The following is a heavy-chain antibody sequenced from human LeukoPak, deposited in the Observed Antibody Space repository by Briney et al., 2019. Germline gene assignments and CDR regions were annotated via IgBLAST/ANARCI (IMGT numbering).Heavy chain of an antibody. V-gene: IGHV4-30-2*01. J-gene: IGHJ5*02. CDR2: IYHSGST. D-gene: IGHD3-10*01. Sequence: SETLSLTCAVSGGSISSGGYSWSWIRQPPGKGLEWIGYIYHSGSTYYNPSLKSQVTISVDRSKNQFSLKLSSVTAADTAVYYCAREKRDYYGSGRRWFDPWGQGTLVTVSS. CDR1: GGSISSGGYS. CDR3: AREKRDYYGSGRRWFDP.